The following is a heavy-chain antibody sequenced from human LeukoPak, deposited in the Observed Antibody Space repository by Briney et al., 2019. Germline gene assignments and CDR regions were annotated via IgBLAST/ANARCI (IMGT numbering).Heavy chain of an antibody. CDR2: IFWDDDQ. CDR3: AHRRGSGLNYFDF. Sequence: SGPTLVKPTEPLTLTCTFSGFSLSATGAGVGWIRQPPGKALEWLALIFWDDDQLYSPSLKSRLTLTSGTSKNQVVLTMTNMDPVDTATYFCAHRRGSGLNYFDFWGQGILVSVSS. V-gene: IGHV2-5*02. J-gene: IGHJ4*02. CDR1: GFSLSATGAG. D-gene: IGHD1-14*01.